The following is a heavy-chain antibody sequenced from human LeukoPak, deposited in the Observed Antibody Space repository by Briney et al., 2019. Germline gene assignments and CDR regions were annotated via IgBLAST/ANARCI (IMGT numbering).Heavy chain of an antibody. D-gene: IGHD3-3*01. J-gene: IGHJ4*02. CDR3: ARGSEWLSTDY. V-gene: IGHV4-31*03. CDR2: IYYSGST. CDR1: GGSISSGGYY. Sequence: SETLSLTCTVSGGSISSGGYYWSWIRQHPGKGLEWIGYIYYSGSTYYNPSLKSRVTISVDTSKNQFSLKLSSVTAADTAVYYCARGSEWLSTDYWGQGTLVTVSP.